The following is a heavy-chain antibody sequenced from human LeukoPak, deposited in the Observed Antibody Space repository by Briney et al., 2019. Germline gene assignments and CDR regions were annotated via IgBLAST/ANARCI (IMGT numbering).Heavy chain of an antibody. V-gene: IGHV3-33*01. D-gene: IGHD3-22*01. CDR2: IWYDGSNK. CDR3: ARYYDSSGYHLPLYYFDY. CDR1: GFTFSSYG. J-gene: IGHJ4*02. Sequence: PGGSLRLSCAASGFTFSSYGMHWVRQAPGKGLEWVAVIWYDGSNKYYADSVKGRFTISRDNSKNTLYLQMNSLRAEDTAVYYCARYYDSSGYHLPLYYFDYWGQGTLVTVSS.